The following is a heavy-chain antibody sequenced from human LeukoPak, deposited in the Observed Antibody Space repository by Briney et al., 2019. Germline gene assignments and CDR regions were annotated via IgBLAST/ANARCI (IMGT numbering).Heavy chain of an antibody. J-gene: IGHJ5*02. V-gene: IGHV1-69*01. D-gene: IGHD6-13*01. CDR1: GGTFTSSA. Sequence: AVKVSFTASGGTFTSSAISLVRHAPGQGLGWMGGLIPIFGTANYAQKFQGRGTITADESTSTAYMELSSLRSENTAVYYCARVLGGVAGIAAAGWFDPWGQGTLVTVSS. CDR3: ARVLGGVAGIAAAGWFDP. CDR2: LIPIFGTA.